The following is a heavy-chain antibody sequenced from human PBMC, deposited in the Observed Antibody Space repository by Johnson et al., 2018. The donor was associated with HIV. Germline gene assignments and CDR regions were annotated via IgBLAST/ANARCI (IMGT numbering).Heavy chain of an antibody. Sequence: EDGSEKYYVDSVKGRFTISRENAKNSLYLQMNSLRAGDTAVYYCARSDYDSSGYYAFDIWGQGTMVTVSS. V-gene: IGHV3-7*01. J-gene: IGHJ3*02. D-gene: IGHD3-22*01. CDR2: EDGSEK. CDR3: ARSDYDSSGYYAFDI.